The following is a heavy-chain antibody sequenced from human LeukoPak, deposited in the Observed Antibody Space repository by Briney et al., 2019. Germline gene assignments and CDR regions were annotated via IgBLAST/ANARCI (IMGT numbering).Heavy chain of an antibody. CDR3: AREGYSSALGARAFDI. CDR2: IKPDGSEK. J-gene: IGHJ3*02. D-gene: IGHD6-19*01. CDR1: EFTFSRYW. V-gene: IGHV3-7*03. Sequence: GGSLRLSCAASEFTFSRYWMSWVRQAPGKGLEWVANIKPDGSEKYYVNSVKGRFTISRDNAKNSLYLQMNSLRAEDTALYHCAREGYSSALGARAFDIWGQGTMVTVSS.